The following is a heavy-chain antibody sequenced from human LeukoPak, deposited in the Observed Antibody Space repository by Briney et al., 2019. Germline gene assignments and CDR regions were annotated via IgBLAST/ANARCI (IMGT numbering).Heavy chain of an antibody. J-gene: IGHJ4*02. Sequence: GGSLRLSCAASGFTFSSYGMHWVRQAPGKGLEWVAFIRYDGSNKYYADSVKGRFTISRDNSKNTLYLQMNSLRAEDTAVYYCARGRNSGSYYDYWGQGTLVTVSS. V-gene: IGHV3-30*02. CDR2: IRYDGSNK. CDR3: ARGRNSGSYYDY. D-gene: IGHD1-26*01. CDR1: GFTFSSYG.